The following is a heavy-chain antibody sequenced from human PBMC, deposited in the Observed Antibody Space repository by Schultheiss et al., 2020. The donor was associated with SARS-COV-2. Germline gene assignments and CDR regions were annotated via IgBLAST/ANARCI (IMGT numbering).Heavy chain of an antibody. D-gene: IGHD1-26*01. CDR3: ARGGWELDQGISRGIIDY. CDR2: IYYSGST. Sequence: SETLSLTCTVSGGSISSGGYYWSWIRQPPGKGLEWIGYIYYSGSTNYNPSLKSRVTISVDTSKNQFSLRLNSVTAADTAVYYCARGGWELDQGISRGIIDYWGQGTLVTVSS. CDR1: GGSISSGGYY. J-gene: IGHJ4*02. V-gene: IGHV4-61*08.